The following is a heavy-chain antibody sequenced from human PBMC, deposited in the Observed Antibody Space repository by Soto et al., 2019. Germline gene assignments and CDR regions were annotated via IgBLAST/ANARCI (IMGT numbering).Heavy chain of an antibody. CDR3: AKAVSSGWPSTPSGY. CDR2: ISWNSGSI. J-gene: IGHJ4*02. D-gene: IGHD6-19*01. Sequence: GGSLRLSCAASGFTFDDYAMHWVRQAPGKGLEWVSGISWNSGSIGYADSVKGRFTISRDNAKNSLYLQMNSLRAEDTALYYCAKAVSSGWPSTPSGYWGQGTLVTVSS. V-gene: IGHV3-9*01. CDR1: GFTFDDYA.